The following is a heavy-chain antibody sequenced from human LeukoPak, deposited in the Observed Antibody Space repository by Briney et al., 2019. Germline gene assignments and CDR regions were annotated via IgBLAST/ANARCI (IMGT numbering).Heavy chain of an antibody. CDR1: GFTFSSYW. J-gene: IGHJ3*02. Sequence: QTGGSLRLSCAASGFTFSSYWMNWARQAPGKGLEWVANIKQDGSEKYYVDSARGRFSISRDNAKDSLYLQMNSLRAEDTAVYYCARDMRWGGLDAFDIWGQGTMVTVSS. CDR3: ARDMRWGGLDAFDI. CDR2: IKQDGSEK. D-gene: IGHD3/OR15-3a*01. V-gene: IGHV3-7*03.